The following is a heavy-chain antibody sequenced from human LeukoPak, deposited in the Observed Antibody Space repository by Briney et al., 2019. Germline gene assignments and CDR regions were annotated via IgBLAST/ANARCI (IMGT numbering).Heavy chain of an antibody. V-gene: IGHV3-7*01. J-gene: IGHJ6*03. CDR1: GFTFSSYW. D-gene: IGHD3-3*01. CDR3: ARDPSIDGVEYYYMDV. Sequence: GGSLRLSCAASGFTFSSYWMSWVRQAPGKGLEWVAHIKQDGSEKYYVHSLKGRFTISRDNAKNSLYLQMNSLRAEDTAVYYCARDPSIDGVEYYYMDVWGKGTTVTVSS. CDR2: IKQDGSEK.